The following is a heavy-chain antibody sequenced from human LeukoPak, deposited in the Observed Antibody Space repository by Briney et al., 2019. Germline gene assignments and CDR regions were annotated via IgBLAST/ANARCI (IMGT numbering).Heavy chain of an antibody. CDR1: GYCFTSYW. V-gene: IGHV5-10-1*01. D-gene: IGHD6-19*01. CDR2: IDPSDSYT. Sequence: GESLKISCKGSGYCFTSYWISWVRQMPGKGLEWMGRIDPSDSYTNYSPSFQGHVTISADKSISTAYLQWSSLKASDTAMYYCARRIAVAGTEIDYWGQGTLVTVSS. CDR3: ARRIAVAGTEIDY. J-gene: IGHJ4*02.